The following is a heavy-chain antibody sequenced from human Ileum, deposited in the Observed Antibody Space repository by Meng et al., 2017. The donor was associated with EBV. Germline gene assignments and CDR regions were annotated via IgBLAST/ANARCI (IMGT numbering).Heavy chain of an antibody. Sequence: EVQLVESGGGLAQPGGSLRLSCAASGFTLSTYAMSWVRQAPGKGLEWVSAISGGAGSTYDADSVKGRFTISRDNSKNTLYLQMNSLRAEDTAVYYCAKSGGIAASADYCSQVTLVTVSS. D-gene: IGHD6-13*01. CDR1: GFTLSTYA. CDR3: AKSGGIAASADY. V-gene: IGHV3-23*04. J-gene: IGHJ4*02. CDR2: ISGGAGST.